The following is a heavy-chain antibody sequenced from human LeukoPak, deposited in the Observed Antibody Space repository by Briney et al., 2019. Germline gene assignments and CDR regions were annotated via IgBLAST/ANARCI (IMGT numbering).Heavy chain of an antibody. CDR3: ARDPLPYRSGGSCYPV. D-gene: IGHD2-15*01. CDR2: ISSSGSTI. Sequence: GGSLRLSCAASGFTFSSYEMNWVRQAPGKGLDGVSYISSSGSTIYYADSVKGRFTISRDNAKNSLYLQMNSLRAEDTAVYYCARDPLPYRSGGSCYPVWGKGTTVTVSS. V-gene: IGHV3-48*03. CDR1: GFTFSSYE. J-gene: IGHJ6*04.